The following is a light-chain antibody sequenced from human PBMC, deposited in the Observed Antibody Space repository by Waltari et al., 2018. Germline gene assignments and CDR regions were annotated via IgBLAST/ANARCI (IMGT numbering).Light chain of an antibody. CDR2: DNS. CDR1: DIGSTN. CDR3: QVWDSTTDHAI. V-gene: IGLV3-21*03. J-gene: IGLJ2*01. Sequence: SYVVTRPPSVSLAPGKTATITCGGDDIGSTNVCWYPQRPGQAPVLVVYDNSDRSSGVPERFSGSNSGDTATLTISRVEVGDEADFYCQVWDSTTDHAIFGGGTKLTVL.